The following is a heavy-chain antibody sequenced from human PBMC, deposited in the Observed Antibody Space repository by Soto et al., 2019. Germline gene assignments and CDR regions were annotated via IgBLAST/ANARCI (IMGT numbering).Heavy chain of an antibody. CDR3: ARSTCRGRSDH. J-gene: IGHJ5*02. CDR2: IGARGGYT. D-gene: IGHD2-15*01. V-gene: IGHV3-23*01. CDR1: GFPFSSYS. Sequence: EVQLLASGGGLVQPGGSLRLSCAASGFPFSSYSMSWVRQAPGKGLEWVSAIGARGGYTFYGDSVKGRFTVSRDNAENTLILQVNTLRVEDTAIYYCARSTCRGRSDHWGQGILVTVSS.